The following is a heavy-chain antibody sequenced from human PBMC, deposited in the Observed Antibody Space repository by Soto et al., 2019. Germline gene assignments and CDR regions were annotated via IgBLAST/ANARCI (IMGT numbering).Heavy chain of an antibody. CDR2: IYYSGST. CDR1: GGSISSSSYY. D-gene: IGHD3-3*01. Sequence: PSETLSLTCTVSGGSISSSSYYWGWIRQPPGKGLEWIGSIYYSGSTYYKPSLKSRVTISVDTSKNQFSLKLSSVTAADTAVYYCARHRRTLAPYYDFWSGYPNWFDPWGQGTLVTVSS. V-gene: IGHV4-39*01. CDR3: ARHRRTLAPYYDFWSGYPNWFDP. J-gene: IGHJ5*02.